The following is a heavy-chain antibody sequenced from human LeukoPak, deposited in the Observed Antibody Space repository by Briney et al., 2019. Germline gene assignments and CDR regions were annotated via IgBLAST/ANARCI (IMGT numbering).Heavy chain of an antibody. D-gene: IGHD2-15*01. CDR1: GGSISSYY. J-gene: IGHJ6*03. CDR2: IYYSGST. CDR3: ARGGTRYCSGGSCYSPRPYYYYYYMDV. Sequence: SETLSLTCTVSGGSISSYYWSWIRQPPGKGLEWIGYIYYSGSTNYNPSLKSRVTISVDTSRNQFSLKLSSVTAADTAVYYCARGGTRYCSGGSCYSPRPYYYYYYMDVWGKGTTVTVSS. V-gene: IGHV4-59*01.